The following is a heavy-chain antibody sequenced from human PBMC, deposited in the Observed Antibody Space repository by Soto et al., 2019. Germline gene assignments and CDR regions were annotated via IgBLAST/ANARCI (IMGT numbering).Heavy chain of an antibody. CDR2: IYYTENT. CDR3: ARKKVTNSYFDT. D-gene: IGHD4-17*01. CDR1: GGSISSFGYY. J-gene: IGHJ5*02. Sequence: KPSETLSLTCTVSGGSISSFGYYWGWIRQPPGQGLEYIGSIYYTENTQHSPSLRSRVTISVDTSKNQFSLRLSSVTVADTAVYYCARKKVTNSYFDTWGQGTLVTVSS. V-gene: IGHV4-39*01.